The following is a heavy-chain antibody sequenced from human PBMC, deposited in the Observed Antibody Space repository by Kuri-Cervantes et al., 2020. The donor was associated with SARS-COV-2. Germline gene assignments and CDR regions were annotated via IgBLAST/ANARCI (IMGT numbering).Heavy chain of an antibody. CDR3: ASVGDYGDYLDAFDI. Sequence: SVKVSCKASGGTFSSYTISWVRQAPGQGLEWMGRIIPILGIANYAQKFQGRVTITADKSTSTAYMELSSLRSEDTAVYYCASVGDYGDYLDAFDIWGQGTMVTVSS. CDR1: GGTFSSYT. J-gene: IGHJ3*02. V-gene: IGHV1-69*02. D-gene: IGHD4-17*01. CDR2: IIPILGIA.